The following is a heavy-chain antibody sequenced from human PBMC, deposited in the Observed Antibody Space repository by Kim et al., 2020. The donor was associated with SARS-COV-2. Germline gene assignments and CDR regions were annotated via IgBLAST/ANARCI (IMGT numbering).Heavy chain of an antibody. V-gene: IGHV3-64*01. Sequence: GGSLRLSCAASGFTFSSYAMHWVRQAPGKGLEYVSAISSNGGSTYYANSVKGRFTISRDNSKNTLYLQMGSLRAEDMAVYYCARAIGGHYDSPYYYYGMDVWGQGTTVTVSS. D-gene: IGHD3-3*01. CDR2: ISSNGGST. CDR1: GFTFSSYA. J-gene: IGHJ6*02. CDR3: ARAIGGHYDSPYYYYGMDV.